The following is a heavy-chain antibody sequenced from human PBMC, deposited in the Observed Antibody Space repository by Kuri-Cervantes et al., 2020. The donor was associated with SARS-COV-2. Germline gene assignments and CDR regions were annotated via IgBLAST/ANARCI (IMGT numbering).Heavy chain of an antibody. J-gene: IGHJ3*02. CDR3: AKDLVSGITIFGVVIAAAAFDI. V-gene: IGHV3-23*01. D-gene: IGHD3-3*01. CDR2: ISGSGGST. CDR1: GGSISSYY. Sequence: ETLSLTCTVSGGSISSYYWSWIRQPAGKGLEWVSAISGSGGSTYYADSVKGRFTISRDNSKNTLYLQMNSLRAEDTAVYYCAKDLVSGITIFGVVIAAAAFDIWGQGTMVTVSS.